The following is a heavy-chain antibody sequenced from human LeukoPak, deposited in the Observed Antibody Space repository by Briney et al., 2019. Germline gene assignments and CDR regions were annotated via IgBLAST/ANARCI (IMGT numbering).Heavy chain of an antibody. J-gene: IGHJ4*02. V-gene: IGHV1-8*01. D-gene: IGHD3-3*01. Sequence: ASVRVSCKASGYTFTSYDINWVRQATGEGLEWMGWMNPNSGNTGYAQKFQGRVTMTRNTSISTAYMELSSLRSEDTAVYYCAIRISDFWSGYSYTNFFDYWGQGTLVTVSS. CDR3: AIRISDFWSGYSYTNFFDY. CDR2: MNPNSGNT. CDR1: GYTFTSYD.